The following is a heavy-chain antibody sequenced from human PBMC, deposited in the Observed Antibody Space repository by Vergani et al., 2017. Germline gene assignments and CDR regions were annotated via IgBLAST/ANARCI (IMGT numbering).Heavy chain of an antibody. CDR2: ISYSGST. D-gene: IGHD6-6*01. CDR3: ARGDKAARPSRHFDY. Sequence: QVQLQESGPGLVKPSQTLSLTCTVSGGSISSGGYYWSWIRQHPGKGLEWLGYISYSGSTYYNPSLKSRFTISVDTSKNPFSLKLSSVTAADTAVYYCARGDKAARPSRHFDYWGQGTLVTVSA. CDR1: GGSISSGGYY. J-gene: IGHJ4*02. V-gene: IGHV4-31*03.